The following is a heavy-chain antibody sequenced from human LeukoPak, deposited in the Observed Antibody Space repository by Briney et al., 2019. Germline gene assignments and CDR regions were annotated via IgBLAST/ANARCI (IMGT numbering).Heavy chain of an antibody. V-gene: IGHV3-33*08. Sequence: GGSLRLSCAASGFTFSSYSMNWVRQAPGKGLERVAVIWYDGSNKYYADSVKGRFTISRDNSKNTLYLQMNSLRAEDTAVYYCARAYYDILTGYYIDYWGQGTLVTVSS. D-gene: IGHD3-9*01. CDR2: IWYDGSNK. CDR1: GFTFSSYS. CDR3: ARAYYDILTGYYIDY. J-gene: IGHJ4*02.